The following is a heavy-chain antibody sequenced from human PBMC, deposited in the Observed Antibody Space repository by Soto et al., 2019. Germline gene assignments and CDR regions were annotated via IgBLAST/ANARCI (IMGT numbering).Heavy chain of an antibody. CDR3: ARGPRPSWNDAPDF. CDR2: ISSSGPYT. CDR1: GFTFSDYS. D-gene: IGHD1-1*01. Sequence: PGGSLRLSCGTSGFTFSDYSMNWVRQAPGKGLEWVSSISSSGPYTYYADSVKGRFTISRDNAKNSLSLQMNSLRAEDTAVYYCARGPRPSWNDAPDFWGQGTMVTVSS. J-gene: IGHJ3*01. V-gene: IGHV3-21*01.